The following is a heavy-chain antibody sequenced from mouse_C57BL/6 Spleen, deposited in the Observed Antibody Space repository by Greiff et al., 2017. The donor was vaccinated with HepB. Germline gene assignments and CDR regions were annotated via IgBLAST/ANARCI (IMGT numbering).Heavy chain of an antibody. CDR1: GYAFSSSW. D-gene: IGHD1-1*01. V-gene: IGHV1-82*01. Sequence: VKLMESGPELVKPGASVKISCKASGYAFSSSWMNWVKQRPGKGLEWIGRIYPGDGDTNYNGKFKGKATLTADKSSSTAYMQLSSLTSEDSAVYFCARQDYGSALGYWGQGTTLTVSS. CDR3: ARQDYGSALGY. J-gene: IGHJ2*01. CDR2: IYPGDGDT.